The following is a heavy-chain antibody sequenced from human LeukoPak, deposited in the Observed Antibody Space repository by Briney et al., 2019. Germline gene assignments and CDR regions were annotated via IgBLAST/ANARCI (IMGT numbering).Heavy chain of an antibody. CDR1: GGSISSYY. Sequence: SETLSLTCTVSGGSISSYYWSWIRQPPGKGLEWIGYIYDSGSTNYNPSLKSRVTISVDTSKNQFSLKLSSVTAADTAVYYCACYYYDSSDYIAFDIWGQGTMVTVSS. D-gene: IGHD3-22*01. CDR3: ACYYYDSSDYIAFDI. J-gene: IGHJ3*02. V-gene: IGHV4-59*01. CDR2: IYDSGST.